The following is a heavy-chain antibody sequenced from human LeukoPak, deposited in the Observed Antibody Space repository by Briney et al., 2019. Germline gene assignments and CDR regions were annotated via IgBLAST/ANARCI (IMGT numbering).Heavy chain of an antibody. D-gene: IGHD6-13*01. J-gene: IGHJ4*02. V-gene: IGHV3-66*02. Sequence: GGSLRLSCAASGFTVSSSYMSWVRQAPGKGLEWVSVIYSGSDTHYAGSVKGRFTISRDNSVNTLYLQMNSLRTEDTAVYYCARAFVTAAGFFDTWGQGTLVTVSS. CDR1: GFTVSSSY. CDR2: IYSGSDT. CDR3: ARAFVTAAGFFDT.